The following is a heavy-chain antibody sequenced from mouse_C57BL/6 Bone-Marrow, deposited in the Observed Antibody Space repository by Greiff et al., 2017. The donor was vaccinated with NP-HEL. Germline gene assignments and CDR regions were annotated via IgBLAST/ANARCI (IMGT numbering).Heavy chain of an antibody. CDR3: ARDYEGDYAMDY. Sequence: EVQLQQSGPELVKPGASVKISCKASGYTFTDYYMNWVKQSHGKSLEWIGDINPNNGGTSYNQKFKGKATLTVDKSSSTAYMELRSLTSEDSAVYYGARDYEGDYAMDYWGQGTSVTVSS. CDR1: GYTFTDYY. V-gene: IGHV1-26*01. D-gene: IGHD2-4*01. CDR2: INPNNGGT. J-gene: IGHJ4*01.